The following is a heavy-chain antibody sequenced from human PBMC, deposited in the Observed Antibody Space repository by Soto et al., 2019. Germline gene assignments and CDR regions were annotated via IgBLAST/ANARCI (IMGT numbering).Heavy chain of an antibody. V-gene: IGHV4-59*08. J-gene: IGHJ4*02. CDR2: IYYSGSA. CDR1: GGSISTYY. D-gene: IGHD2-8*01. Sequence: QVQLQESGPGLVKPSETLSLTCTVSGGSISTYYWSWIRQPPGKGLEWIGYIYYSGSASYNPSLKSRVTISLDTSKNQFSLRLRSVTAADTAVYYCARGGHCTNGVCSALDYWGQGTLVTVSS. CDR3: ARGGHCTNGVCSALDY.